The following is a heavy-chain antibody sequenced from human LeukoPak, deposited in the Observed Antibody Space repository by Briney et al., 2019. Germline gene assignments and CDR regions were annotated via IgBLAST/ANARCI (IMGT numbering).Heavy chain of an antibody. V-gene: IGHV3-21*01. CDR3: ARVPIAARPPFDY. CDR2: ISSSSSYI. CDR1: GFTFSSYT. J-gene: IGHJ4*02. D-gene: IGHD6-6*01. Sequence: PGGSLRLSCTASGFTFSSYTMSWVRQAPGKGLEWVSSISSSSSYIYYADSVKGRFTISRDNAKNSLYLQMNSPRAEDTAVYYCARVPIAARPPFDYWGQGTLVTVSS.